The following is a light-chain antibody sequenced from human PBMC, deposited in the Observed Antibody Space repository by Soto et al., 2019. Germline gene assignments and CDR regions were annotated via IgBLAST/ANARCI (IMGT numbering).Light chain of an antibody. CDR2: GAS. CDR1: QSVSSD. V-gene: IGKV3-15*01. J-gene: IGKJ1*01. Sequence: EIGMTQSPATLSVSPGERATLSCRASQSVSSDLAWYQQKPGQAPRLLIYGASARATGIPARFSGSGSGTEFTLTISGLQSEDFAVYYCQQYNNWPPWTFGQGTKVDIK. CDR3: QQYNNWPPWT.